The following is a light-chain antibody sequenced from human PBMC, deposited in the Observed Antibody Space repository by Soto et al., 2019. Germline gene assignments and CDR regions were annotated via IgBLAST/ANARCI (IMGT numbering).Light chain of an antibody. CDR3: SSYAGSTTFDV. CDR2: DVN. Sequence: QSALTQPTSASGSPGQSVAISCTGTNSDVGGYNYVSWYQQHPGKAPKLMIYDVNKRPSGVPDRFSGSKSGNTASLTVSGLQAEDEADYYCSSYAGSTTFDVFGTGTKLTVL. CDR1: NSDVGGYNY. V-gene: IGLV2-8*01. J-gene: IGLJ1*01.